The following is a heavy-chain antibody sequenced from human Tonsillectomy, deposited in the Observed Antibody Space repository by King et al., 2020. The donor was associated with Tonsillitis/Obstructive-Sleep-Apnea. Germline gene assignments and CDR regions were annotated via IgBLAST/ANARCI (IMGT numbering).Heavy chain of an antibody. J-gene: IGHJ6*02. V-gene: IGHV3-30*18. CDR1: GFTFITFG. D-gene: IGHD3-10*01. Sequence: VQLVESGGGVVQPGRSLRLSCAASGFTFITFGMHWVRQAPGKGLEWVAVISYDGSNKYYADSVKGRFTISRDNYKNTLYLQMNSLRAEDTAVYYCAKDFVWFGELLRPSPGMDVWGQGTTVTVSS. CDR3: AKDFVWFGELLRPSPGMDV. CDR2: ISYDGSNK.